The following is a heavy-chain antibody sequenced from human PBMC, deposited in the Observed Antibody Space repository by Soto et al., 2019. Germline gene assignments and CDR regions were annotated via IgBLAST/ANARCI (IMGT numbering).Heavy chain of an antibody. J-gene: IGHJ5*02. CDR2: INHSGST. Sequence: QVQLQQWGAGLLKPSETLSLTCAVYGGSFSGYYWSWIRQPPGKGLEWIGEINHSGSTNYNPSLKRRVTISVDTAKNQFSLKLSSVTAADTAVYYCARGEVYCSGGSCYSIWFDPWGQGTLVTVSS. CDR1: GGSFSGYY. V-gene: IGHV4-34*01. CDR3: ARGEVYCSGGSCYSIWFDP. D-gene: IGHD2-15*01.